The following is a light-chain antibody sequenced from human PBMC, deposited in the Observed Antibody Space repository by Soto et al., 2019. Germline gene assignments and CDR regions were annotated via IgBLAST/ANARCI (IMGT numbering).Light chain of an antibody. CDR3: QQFNSYSPT. CDR2: AAS. Sequence: EIVLTQSPATLSLSPGERATLSCRASQSVSNYLAWYQQKPGQAPRLLIYAASDRATGIPARFSGSGSGTDFTLTISSLEPEDFATYYCQQFNSYSPTFGQGTKVEIK. CDR1: QSVSNY. V-gene: IGKV3-11*01. J-gene: IGKJ1*01.